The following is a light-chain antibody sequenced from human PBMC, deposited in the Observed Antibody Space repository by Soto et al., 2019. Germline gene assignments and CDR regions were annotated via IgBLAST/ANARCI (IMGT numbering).Light chain of an antibody. CDR3: QQYGSSPT. Sequence: EIVLTQSPGTLSLSPGERATLSCRTSQSVSSTFLAWYQHKPGQAPRLLIYGASKRATGIPDRFSGSESGTEFTLTISRLEPEDFAGYYCQQYGSSPTFGQGTRLEIK. V-gene: IGKV3-20*01. CDR1: QSVSSTF. CDR2: GAS. J-gene: IGKJ2*01.